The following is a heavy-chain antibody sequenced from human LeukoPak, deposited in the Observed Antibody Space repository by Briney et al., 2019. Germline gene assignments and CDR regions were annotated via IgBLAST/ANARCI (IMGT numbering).Heavy chain of an antibody. D-gene: IGHD6-6*01. J-gene: IGHJ6*03. CDR1: DYSISSGYY. CDR3: ARRQGSSPPYYYFLYMDV. CDR2: IYHSGST. Sequence: SETLSLTCAVSDYSISSGYYWGWIRQPPGKGLEWIGSIYHSGSTYYNPSLKSRVTISVDTSKNQFSLKLSSVTAADTAVYYCARRQGSSPPYYYFLYMDVWGKGTTVTVSS. V-gene: IGHV4-38-2*01.